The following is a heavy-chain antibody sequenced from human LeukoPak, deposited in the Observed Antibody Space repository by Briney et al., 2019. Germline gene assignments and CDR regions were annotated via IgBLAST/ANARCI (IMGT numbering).Heavy chain of an antibody. CDR2: ISNSGTTK. J-gene: IGHJ4*02. Sequence: GGSLRLSCAASGFTFSNYEMNWIRQAPGKGLEWISYISNSGTTKYYADSVKGRFTISRDNAKNSLYPQMNSLRAEDTAVYYCAAVIDYWGQGTLVTVSS. V-gene: IGHV3-48*03. CDR1: GFTFSNYE. CDR3: AAVIDY.